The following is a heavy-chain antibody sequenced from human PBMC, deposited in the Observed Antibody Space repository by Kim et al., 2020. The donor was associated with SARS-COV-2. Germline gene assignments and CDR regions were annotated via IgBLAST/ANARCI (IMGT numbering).Heavy chain of an antibody. CDR2: IYYSGST. J-gene: IGHJ3*02. D-gene: IGHD2-21*01. CDR3: ARLDGSSFVVVIGAFDI. Sequence: SETLSLTCTVSGGSISSSSYYWGWIRQPPGKGLEWIGSIYYSGSTYYNPSLKSRVTISVDTSKNQFSLKLSSVTAADTAVYYCARLDGSSFVVVIGAFDIWVQGTMVTVSS. CDR1: GGSISSSSYY. V-gene: IGHV4-39*01.